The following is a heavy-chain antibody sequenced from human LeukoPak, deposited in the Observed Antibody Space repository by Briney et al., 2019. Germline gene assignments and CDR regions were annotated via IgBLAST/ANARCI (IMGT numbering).Heavy chain of an antibody. D-gene: IGHD6-19*01. CDR3: ARETSLAGFASGLGFNY. CDR1: GGSISSGDYY. Sequence: SQTLSLTCTVSGGSISSGDYYWSWIRQPPGKGLEWIGYVYGSGYTNYNPSLKSRVTMSIDTSKNHFSLKLTSVTAADTATYYCARETSLAGFASGLGFNYWGQGILVTVSS. J-gene: IGHJ4*02. V-gene: IGHV4-61*03. CDR2: VYGSGYT.